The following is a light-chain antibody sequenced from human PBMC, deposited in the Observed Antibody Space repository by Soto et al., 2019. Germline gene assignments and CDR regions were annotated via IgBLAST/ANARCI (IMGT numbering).Light chain of an antibody. V-gene: IGLV2-11*01. CDR1: GNDVGAYNY. CDR3: CSYAGGYTYL. Sequence: QSALTQPRSVSGSPGQSVTISCTGTGNDVGAYNYVSWYQQHPGRPPKLLIYGAVRWPSGVPDRFSGSKSGNTASLTISGLQAEDEADYFCCSYAGGYTYLFGTGTKLTVL. J-gene: IGLJ1*01. CDR2: GAV.